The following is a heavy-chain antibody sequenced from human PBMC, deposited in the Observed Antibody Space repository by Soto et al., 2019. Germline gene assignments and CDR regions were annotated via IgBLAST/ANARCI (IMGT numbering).Heavy chain of an antibody. D-gene: IGHD3-3*01. J-gene: IGHJ6*02. Sequence: QVQLAQSGAEVKKPGSSVRVSCQTSRGTFNTTPISWMRQAPGQGLEWLGDILPVFGMVNYAQQFQDRLTLTSAESTTSVGMEGGRLTPEDPAVYFCATPHLRGRHYDFRSPPAASLYPDGLGVWGQGTAVIVSS. CDR3: ATPHLRGRHYDFRSPPAASLYPDGLGV. CDR1: RGTFNTTP. CDR2: ILPVFGMV. V-gene: IGHV1-69*01.